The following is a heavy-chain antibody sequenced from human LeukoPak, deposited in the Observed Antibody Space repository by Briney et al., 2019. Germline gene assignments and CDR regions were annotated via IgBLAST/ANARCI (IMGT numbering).Heavy chain of an antibody. V-gene: IGHV4-34*01. Sequence: SETLSLTCAVYGGSFSGYYWSWIRQPPGKWLEWIGEINHSGSTNYNLSLKSRVTISVDTSKNQFSLKLSSVTAADTAVYYCARALSCSSTSCYGPGAFDIWGQGTMVTVSS. CDR2: INHSGST. CDR3: ARALSCSSTSCYGPGAFDI. J-gene: IGHJ3*02. CDR1: GGSFSGYY. D-gene: IGHD2-2*01.